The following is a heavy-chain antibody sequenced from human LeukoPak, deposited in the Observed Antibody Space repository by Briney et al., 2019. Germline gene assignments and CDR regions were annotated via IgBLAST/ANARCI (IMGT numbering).Heavy chain of an antibody. CDR3: ARDRLRSWEYYDFWSGPISHFDY. D-gene: IGHD3-3*01. Sequence: GASVKVSCKASGYTFTSYGISWVRQAPGQGLEWMGWISAYNGNTNYAQKLQGRVTMTTDTSTSTAYMELRSLRSDDTAVYYCARDRLRSWEYYDFWSGPISHFDYWGQGTLVTVSS. CDR1: GYTFTSYG. J-gene: IGHJ4*02. CDR2: ISAYNGNT. V-gene: IGHV1-18*01.